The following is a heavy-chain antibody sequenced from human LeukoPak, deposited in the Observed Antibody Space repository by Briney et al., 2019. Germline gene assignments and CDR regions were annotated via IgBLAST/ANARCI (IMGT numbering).Heavy chain of an antibody. V-gene: IGHV3-23*01. CDR3: AKRGVQQWLVDWYFDY. CDR2: ISGGGGSA. D-gene: IGHD6-19*01. J-gene: IGHJ4*02. CDR1: YSPCNTT. Sequence: GSLRLSCADSVYSPCNTTMSSVPPALGKGLEWVSAISGGGGSAFDADSVKGRFTISRDNSKLYLQMDSLRAEDTAVYYCAKRGVQQWLVDWYFDYWGQGTLVTVSS.